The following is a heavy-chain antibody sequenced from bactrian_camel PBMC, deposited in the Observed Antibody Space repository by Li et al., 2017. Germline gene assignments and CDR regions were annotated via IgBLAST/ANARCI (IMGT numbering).Heavy chain of an antibody. CDR2: ITSDGST. CDR3: ARGPENLWEYGY. V-gene: IGHV3S53*01. CDR1: GFIYFRNC. J-gene: IGHJ4*01. Sequence: HVQLVESGGGSVQAGGSLRLSCAAPGFIYFRNCMSWYRQAPGKEREFVSIITSDGSTRYADSVKGRFTISQDNAKNTVFLQMNSLKTEDTAVYYCARGPENLWEYGYWGQGTQVTVS.